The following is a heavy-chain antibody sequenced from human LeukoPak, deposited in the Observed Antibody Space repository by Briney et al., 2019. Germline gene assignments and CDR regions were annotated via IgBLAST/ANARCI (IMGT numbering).Heavy chain of an antibody. CDR2: IRSDGSNK. D-gene: IGHD3-22*01. Sequence: GGSLRLFCAASGFTFSSYGMHWVRQAPGKGLEWVAFIRSDGSNKYYADSVKGRFSISRDNSKNTLYLQMNSLRAEDTAVYYCAKVLSNYYDSSGYYFAFDIWGQGTMVTVSS. CDR3: AKVLSNYYDSSGYYFAFDI. V-gene: IGHV3-30*02. CDR1: GFTFSSYG. J-gene: IGHJ3*02.